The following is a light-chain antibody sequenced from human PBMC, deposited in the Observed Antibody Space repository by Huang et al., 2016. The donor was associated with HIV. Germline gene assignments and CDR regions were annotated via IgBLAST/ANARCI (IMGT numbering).Light chain of an antibody. Sequence: DIVLTQSPATLFLSLGERATLSCRASQSVTSFLAWYQQKPGQAPRLLIYDTSQRATVIPARFRGSGSGTDFTLTISSLEPEDFAVYYCQHRSNWPPSYTFGQGTKLEIK. J-gene: IGKJ2*01. V-gene: IGKV3-11*01. CDR2: DTS. CDR1: QSVTSF. CDR3: QHRSNWPPSYT.